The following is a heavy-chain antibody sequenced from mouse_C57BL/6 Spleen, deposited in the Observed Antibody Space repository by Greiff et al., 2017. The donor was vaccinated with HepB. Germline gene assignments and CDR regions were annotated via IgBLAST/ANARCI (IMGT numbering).Heavy chain of an antibody. Sequence: EVQLQESGPGLVKPSQSLSLTCSVTGYSITSGYYWNWIRQFPGNKLEWMGYISYDGSNNYNPSLKNRISITRDTSKNQFFLKLNSVTTEDTATYYCARDIYYYYDVPYYAMDYWGQGTSVTVSS. J-gene: IGHJ4*01. V-gene: IGHV3-6*01. CDR2: ISYDGSN. D-gene: IGHD2-4*01. CDR3: ARDIYYYYDVPYYAMDY. CDR1: GYSITSGYY.